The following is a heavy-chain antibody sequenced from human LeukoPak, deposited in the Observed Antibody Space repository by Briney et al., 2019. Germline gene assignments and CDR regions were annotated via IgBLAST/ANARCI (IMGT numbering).Heavy chain of an antibody. CDR1: GFTFSSYG. D-gene: IGHD3-22*01. J-gene: IGHJ4*02. Sequence: GSLRLSCAASGFTFSSYGMHWVRQAPGKGLEWVAVIWYDGSNKYYADSVKGRFTISRDNSKNTLYLQMNSLRAEDTAVYYCARATLKNYYDSSGYSDWGQGTLVTVSS. CDR3: ARATLKNYYDSSGYSD. V-gene: IGHV3-33*01. CDR2: IWYDGSNK.